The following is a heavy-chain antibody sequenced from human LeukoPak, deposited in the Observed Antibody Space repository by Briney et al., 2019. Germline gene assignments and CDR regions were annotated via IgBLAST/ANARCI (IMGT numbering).Heavy chain of an antibody. CDR2: IKQDGSEK. CDR3: ASVLVGAFDI. CDR1: GFTFSSYW. J-gene: IGHJ3*02. V-gene: IGHV3-7*01. Sequence: GGSLRLSCAASGFTFSSYWMSRVRQAPGKGLEWVANIKQDGSEKYYVDSMKGRFTISRDNAKNSLYLQMNSLRAEDTAVYYCASVLVGAFDIWGQGTMVTVSS. D-gene: IGHD2-15*01.